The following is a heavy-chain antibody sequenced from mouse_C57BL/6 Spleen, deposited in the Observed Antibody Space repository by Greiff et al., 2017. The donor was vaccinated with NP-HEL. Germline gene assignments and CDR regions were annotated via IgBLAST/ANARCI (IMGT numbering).Heavy chain of an antibody. CDR2: INPNNGGT. J-gene: IGHJ3*01. CDR1: GYTFTDYY. CDR3: ATDYWFAG. D-gene: IGHD2-4*01. V-gene: IGHV1-26*01. Sequence: VQLQQPGPELVKPGASVKISCKASGYTFTDYYMNWVKQSHGKSLEWIGDINPNNGGTSYNQKFKGKATLTVGKSSSTAYVELRSLTSEDSAVYYCATDYWFAGWGQGALVTVAA.